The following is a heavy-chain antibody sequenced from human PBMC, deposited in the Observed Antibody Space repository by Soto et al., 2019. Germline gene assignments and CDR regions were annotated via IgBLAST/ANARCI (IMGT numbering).Heavy chain of an antibody. CDR3: ARCIVGATGIFDFDY. J-gene: IGHJ4*02. D-gene: IGHD1-26*01. CDR1: GGTFSKSG. Sequence: QVQLVQSGAEVKKPGSSVKVSCKASGGTFSKSGISWVRQAPGQGLECMGVIMPTSGRPDYAQKFQGRGIITADDSSSTAYRELSSLRSEDKGVYYCARCIVGATGIFDFDYCGRGALGTVFS. CDR2: IMPTSGRP. V-gene: IGHV1-69*01.